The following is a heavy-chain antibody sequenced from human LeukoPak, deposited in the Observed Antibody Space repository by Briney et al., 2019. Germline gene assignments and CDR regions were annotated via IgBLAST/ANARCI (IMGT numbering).Heavy chain of an antibody. Sequence: SETLSLTCTVSGYSISSGYYWGWIRQPPGKGLEWIGSIYHSGSTYYNPSLKSRVTISVDTSKNQFSLKLSSVTAADTAVYYCARGVTDYDFWSGYYQYYYYMDVWGKGTTVTVSS. J-gene: IGHJ6*03. V-gene: IGHV4-38-2*02. D-gene: IGHD3-3*01. CDR1: GYSISSGYY. CDR3: ARGVTDYDFWSGYYQYYYYMDV. CDR2: IYHSGST.